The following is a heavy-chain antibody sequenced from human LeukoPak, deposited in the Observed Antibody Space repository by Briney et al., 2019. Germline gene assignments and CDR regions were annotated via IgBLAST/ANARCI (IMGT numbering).Heavy chain of an antibody. J-gene: IGHJ6*02. D-gene: IGHD3-16*01. CDR2: INTNTGNP. Sequence: ASVKVSCKVSGSTLTELSMHWVRQAPGKGLEWMGWINTNTGNPTYVQGFTGRFVFSLDTSVSTAYLQISSLKAEDTAVYYCARVFPTGLGGPDYYGMDVWGQGTTVTVSS. CDR1: GSTLTELS. V-gene: IGHV7-4-1*02. CDR3: ARVFPTGLGGPDYYGMDV.